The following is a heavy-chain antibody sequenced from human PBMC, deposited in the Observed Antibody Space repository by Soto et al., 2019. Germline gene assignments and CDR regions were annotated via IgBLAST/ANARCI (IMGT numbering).Heavy chain of an antibody. CDR3: ATSGSKPRFDS. J-gene: IGHJ4*02. D-gene: IGHD1-26*01. CDR1: GFGVSSHY. Sequence: DVQLVESGGGLVQPGGSLRLSCAASGFGVSSHYMSWVRQAPGKGLEWVSLISTVGTTYYADSVNGRFTIFRDTTQNTLSLQMSSLRIEDTAVYYCATSGSKPRFDSWGQGNLVTVSS. V-gene: IGHV3-66*01. CDR2: ISTVGTT.